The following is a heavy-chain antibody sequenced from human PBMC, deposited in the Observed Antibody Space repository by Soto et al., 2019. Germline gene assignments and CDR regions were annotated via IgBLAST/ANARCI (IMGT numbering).Heavy chain of an antibody. CDR3: LRYGVRGIAVAGESYYYYGMDV. V-gene: IGHV1-18*01. Sequence: ASVKVSCKASGYTFTSYGISWVRQAPGQGLEWMGWISAYNGNTNYAQKLQGRVTMTTDTSTSTAYMELRSLRSDDTAVYYCLRYGVRGIAVAGESYYYYGMDVWGQGTTVTVSS. J-gene: IGHJ6*02. D-gene: IGHD6-19*01. CDR1: GYTFTSYG. CDR2: ISAYNGNT.